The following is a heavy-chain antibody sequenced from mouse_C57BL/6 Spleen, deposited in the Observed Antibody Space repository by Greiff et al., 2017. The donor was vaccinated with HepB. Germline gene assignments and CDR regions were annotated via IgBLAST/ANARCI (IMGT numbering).Heavy chain of an antibody. CDR3: ARSGSSRGYFDY. V-gene: IGHV1-18*01. J-gene: IGHJ2*01. CDR2: INPNNGGT. Sequence: VQLKQSGPELVKPGASVKIPCKASGYTFTDYNMDWVKQSHGKSLEWIGDINPNNGGTFYNQKFKGKATLTVDKSSSTAYMEIRSLTSEDTAVYYCARSGSSRGYFDYWGQGTTLTVSS. D-gene: IGHD1-1*01. CDR1: GYTFTDYN.